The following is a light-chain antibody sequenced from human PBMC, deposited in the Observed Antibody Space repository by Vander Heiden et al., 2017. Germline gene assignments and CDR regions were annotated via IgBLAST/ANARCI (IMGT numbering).Light chain of an antibody. CDR3: QQSYSTPLT. J-gene: IGKJ4*01. CDR1: QSISSF. V-gene: IGKV1-39*01. CDR2: AAS. Sequence: DIQMTQSPSSLSAPVGDRVTITCRASQSISSFLNWYQQKLGKAPKLLIYAASSLQSGVPSRFSGSGSGTDFTLTISSLQPEDFATYYCQQSYSTPLTFGGGTKVEIK.